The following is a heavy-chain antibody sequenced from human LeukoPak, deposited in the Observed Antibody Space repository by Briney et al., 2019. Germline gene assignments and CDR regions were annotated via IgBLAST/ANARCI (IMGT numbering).Heavy chain of an antibody. J-gene: IGHJ4*02. D-gene: IGHD2-8*01. Sequence: PGGSLRLSCAASGFTFSTHSVNEVRQAPGKALEWVSYIQWRTSPIYYADSVRGRFTISRDNPKDSVSLHMNSLRREDTAVHYCARDASNGPQDYWGKGPLVTVSS. CDR3: ARDASNGPQDY. CDR1: GFTFSTHS. V-gene: IGHV3-48*01. CDR2: IQWRTSPI.